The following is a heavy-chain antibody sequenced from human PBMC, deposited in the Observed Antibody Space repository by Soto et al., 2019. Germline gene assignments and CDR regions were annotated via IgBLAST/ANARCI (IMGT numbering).Heavy chain of an antibody. CDR1: GYSLNSYD. V-gene: IGHV1-8*01. CDR3: ARGLVDSGGNCFDY. J-gene: IGHJ4*02. CDR2: MNPNSGNT. D-gene: IGHD4-17*01. Sequence: ASVKGSCKASGYSLNSYDMNWVRQATGQGLEWMGWMNPNSGNTGIAEKFQGRVTMTWNTSTGTVYLEISSLRPEDTAVYYCARGLVDSGGNCFDYWGQGTQVTVYS.